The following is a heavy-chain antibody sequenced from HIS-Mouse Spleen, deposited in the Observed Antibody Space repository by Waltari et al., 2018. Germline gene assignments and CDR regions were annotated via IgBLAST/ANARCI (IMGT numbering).Heavy chain of an antibody. D-gene: IGHD6-13*01. Sequence: QLQLQESGPGLVKPSETLSLTCTVSGGSISSSSYYWCWIRQPPGNGLEWIGGIYYSGSAYYNPSLKIRATIAVATSKNQFALKLSTVTAADTAVYYCAREIPYSSSWYDWYFDLWGRGTLVTVSS. J-gene: IGHJ2*01. CDR2: IYYSGSA. CDR1: GGSISSSSYY. V-gene: IGHV4-39*07. CDR3: AREIPYSSSWYDWYFDL.